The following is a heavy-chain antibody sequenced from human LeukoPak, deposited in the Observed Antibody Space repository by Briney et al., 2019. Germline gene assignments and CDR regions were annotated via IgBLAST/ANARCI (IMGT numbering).Heavy chain of an antibody. Sequence: GGSLRLSCAASGFTFSSYAMNWVRQAPGKGLEWVSAISGSGGSTYYADSVKGRFTISRDNSKNTLYLQMNSLRAEDTAVYYCAKNPNYYDSSLVYWGQGTLVTVSS. CDR1: GFTFSSYA. V-gene: IGHV3-23*01. CDR2: ISGSGGST. CDR3: AKNPNYYDSSLVY. J-gene: IGHJ4*02. D-gene: IGHD3-22*01.